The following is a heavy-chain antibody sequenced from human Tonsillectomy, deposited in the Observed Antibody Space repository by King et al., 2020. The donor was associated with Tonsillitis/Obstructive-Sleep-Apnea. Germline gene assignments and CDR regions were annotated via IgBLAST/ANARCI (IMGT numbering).Heavy chain of an antibody. CDR1: GFTFHDYA. J-gene: IGHJ3*02. CDR3: TKDLIIATAGTPGDAFDI. D-gene: IGHD6-13*01. CDR2: ISWNSGGI. Sequence: DVQLVESGGGLVQPGRSLRLSCAASGFTFHDYAMYWVRQAPGKGLEWVSGISWNSGGIGYADSVKGRFTISRDNAKNSLYLQMNSLRTEDTALYYCTKDLIIATAGTPGDAFDIWGQGTMVTVSS. V-gene: IGHV3-9*01.